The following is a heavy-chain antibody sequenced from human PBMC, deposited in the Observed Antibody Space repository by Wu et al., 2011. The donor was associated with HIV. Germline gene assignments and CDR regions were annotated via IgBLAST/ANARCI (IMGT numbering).Heavy chain of an antibody. CDR2: IYPGDSET. CDR3: SRQGDY. CDR1: GYSLINYW. Sequence: VQLVQSGAEVKKPGESLRISCEVSGYSLINYWIGWVRQVPGKGLEWVGIIYPGDSETRYNPSFQGQVTISADKSISTAYLLWSSLKASDTAMYYCSRQGDYWGQGTLVTVSS. V-gene: IGHV5-51*01. J-gene: IGHJ4*02.